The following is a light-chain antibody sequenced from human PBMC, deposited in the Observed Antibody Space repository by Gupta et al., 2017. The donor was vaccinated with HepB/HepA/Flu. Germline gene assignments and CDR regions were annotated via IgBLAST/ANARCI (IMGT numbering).Light chain of an antibody. CDR2: YDD. CDR3: AAWDDSLNGIV. V-gene: IGLV1-36*01. Sequence: QSVVTQPPSVSEAPRQRVTISCSGSWSNIGDNTVNWYQQLPGKAPKLLIYYDDLLPSGVSDRFSGSKSGTSASLTISGLQSEDEADYYCAAWDDSLNGIVFGGGTKLTVL. J-gene: IGLJ3*02. CDR1: WSNIGDNT.